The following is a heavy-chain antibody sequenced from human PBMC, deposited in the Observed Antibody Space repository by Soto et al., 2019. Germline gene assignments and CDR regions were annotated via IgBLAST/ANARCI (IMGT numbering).Heavy chain of an antibody. CDR2: IIPILGIA. CDR3: ARSAPGYCSGGSCSYYYYMDF. CDR1: GGTFSSYT. Sequence: SVKVSCKASGGTFSSYTISWVRQAPGQGLEWMGRIIPILGIANYAQKFQGRVTITADKSTSTAYMELSSLRSEDTAVYYCARSAPGYCSGGSCSYYYYMDFWGKGSKVTVSS. D-gene: IGHD2-15*01. V-gene: IGHV1-69*02. J-gene: IGHJ6*03.